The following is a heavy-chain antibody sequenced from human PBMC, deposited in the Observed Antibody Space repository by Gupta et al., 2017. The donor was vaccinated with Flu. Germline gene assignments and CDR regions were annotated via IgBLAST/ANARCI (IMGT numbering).Heavy chain of an antibody. Sequence: RQAPGKGLEWVAVISYDGSNKYYADSVKGRFTISRDNSKNTLYLQMNSLRAEDTAVYYCAKKYAGSGPEIDYWGQGTLVTVSS. V-gene: IGHV3-30*18. CDR2: ISYDGSNK. J-gene: IGHJ4*02. CDR3: AKKYAGSGPEIDY. D-gene: IGHD2-2*01.